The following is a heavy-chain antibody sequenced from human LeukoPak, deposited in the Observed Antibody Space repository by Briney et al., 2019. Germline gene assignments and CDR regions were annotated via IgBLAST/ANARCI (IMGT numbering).Heavy chain of an antibody. D-gene: IGHD1-26*01. Sequence: GGSLRLSCAASGFTFSSYSMNWVRQAPGKGLEWVSSISSSSSYIYYADSVKGRFTISRDNAKNSLYLQMNSLRAEDTAVYYFARDFRDRVGATTVLFDPWGQGTLVTVSS. CDR1: GFTFSSYS. CDR2: ISSSSSYI. CDR3: ARDFRDRVGATTVLFDP. V-gene: IGHV3-21*01. J-gene: IGHJ5*02.